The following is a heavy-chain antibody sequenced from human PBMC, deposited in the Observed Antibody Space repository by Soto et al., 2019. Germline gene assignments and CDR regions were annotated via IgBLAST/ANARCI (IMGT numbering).Heavy chain of an antibody. D-gene: IGHD6-13*01. V-gene: IGHV4-31*03. Sequence: QVQLQESGPGLVKPSQTLSLTCTVSGGSISSGGYYWSWIRQHPGKGLEWIGYISYSGSTYYNPSLKRRVTISVDTSKNQFSLKLSSVTAADTAVYYCARYSSSFPIGAFDIWGQGTMVTVSS. CDR2: ISYSGST. CDR1: GGSISSGGYY. CDR3: ARYSSSFPIGAFDI. J-gene: IGHJ3*02.